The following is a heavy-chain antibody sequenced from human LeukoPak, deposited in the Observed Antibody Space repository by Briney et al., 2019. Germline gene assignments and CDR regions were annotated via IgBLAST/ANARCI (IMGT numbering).Heavy chain of an antibody. V-gene: IGHV1-69*06. CDR3: ARTGPIAVAGRRGETEYFQH. D-gene: IGHD6-19*01. CDR2: IIPIFGTA. J-gene: IGHJ1*01. Sequence: SVKVSCKASGGTFSRYASSWVRQAPGQGLEWMGGIIPIFGTANYPQKFQGRVTITSDKSTSKAYMELSSLRSEDTAVDYCARTGPIAVAGRRGETEYFQHWGQGTLVTVSS. CDR1: GGTFSRYA.